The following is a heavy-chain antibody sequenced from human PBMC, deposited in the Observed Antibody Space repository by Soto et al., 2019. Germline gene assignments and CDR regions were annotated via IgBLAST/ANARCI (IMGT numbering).Heavy chain of an antibody. CDR2: INAGNGNT. CDR1: GYTFTSYA. D-gene: IGHD3-22*01. V-gene: IGHV1-3*01. CDR3: AREGQKYYYDSSGSDY. Sequence: GASVKVSCKASGYTFTSYAMHSVRQAPGQRLEWMGWINAGNGNTKYSQKFQGRVTITRDTSASTAYMELSSLRSEDTAVYYCAREGQKYYYDSSGSDYWGQGTLVTVSS. J-gene: IGHJ4*02.